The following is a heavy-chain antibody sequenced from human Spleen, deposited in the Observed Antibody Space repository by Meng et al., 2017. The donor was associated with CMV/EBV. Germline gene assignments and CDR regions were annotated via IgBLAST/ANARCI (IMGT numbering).Heavy chain of an antibody. V-gene: IGHV3-21*01. CDR2: ISSSSSYI. CDR1: GFSFDDHG. J-gene: IGHJ3*02. D-gene: IGHD6-13*01. CDR3: ARIAASDAFDI. Sequence: GGSLRLSCAASGFSFDDHGMTWVRQAPGKGLEWVSSISSSSSYIYYADSVKGRFTISRDNAKNSLYLQMNSLRAEDTAVYYCARIAASDAFDIWGQGTMVTVSS.